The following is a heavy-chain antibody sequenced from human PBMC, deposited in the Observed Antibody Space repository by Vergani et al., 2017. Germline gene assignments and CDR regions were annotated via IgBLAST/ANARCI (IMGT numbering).Heavy chain of an antibody. D-gene: IGHD2-2*02. CDR2: LCPSGST. V-gene: IGHV4-4*07. Sequence: QVQMQESGPGLVKTSETLSLTCSASGAPISYWCWSWLRQPAGKGLEWIGRLCPSGSTNYKPSLKSRVTVSVDESRNLFSLRLNSVTAADTAVYYCATIGYRRWGYYFDYWGQGILVTVSS. CDR3: ATIGYRRWGYYFDY. J-gene: IGHJ4*02. CDR1: GAPISYWC.